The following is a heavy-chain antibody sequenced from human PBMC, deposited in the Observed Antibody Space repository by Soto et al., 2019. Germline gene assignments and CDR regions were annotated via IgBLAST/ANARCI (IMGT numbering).Heavy chain of an antibody. D-gene: IGHD2-15*01. V-gene: IGHV4-61*03. CDR1: GDSVTSGGHH. CDR3: ATFYAAFGGRGQ. J-gene: IGHJ4*02. CDR2: FQYGGSS. Sequence: QVQLQESGPGLVKPSETLSLTCTVSGDSVTSGGHHWSWIRQPPGKGLEWVGQFQYGGSSNYNPSLESRLTISLVTSKIHFSLKLTSVTVADTAVYYCATFYAAFGGRGQWGQGTLVTVSS.